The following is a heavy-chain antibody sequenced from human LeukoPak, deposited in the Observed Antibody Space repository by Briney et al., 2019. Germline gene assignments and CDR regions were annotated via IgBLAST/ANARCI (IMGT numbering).Heavy chain of an antibody. CDR1: GFTFSSYA. CDR3: AKVGRSGWPYYMDV. D-gene: IGHD6-19*01. V-gene: IGHV3-23*01. CDR2: ISGSGGST. Sequence: GGSLRLSCAASGFTFSSYAMSWVRQAPGKGLEWVSTISGSGGSTYYADSVKGRFTISRDNSKNTLYLQMNNLRAEDTAVYYCAKVGRSGWPYYMDVWGKETTVTVSS. J-gene: IGHJ6*03.